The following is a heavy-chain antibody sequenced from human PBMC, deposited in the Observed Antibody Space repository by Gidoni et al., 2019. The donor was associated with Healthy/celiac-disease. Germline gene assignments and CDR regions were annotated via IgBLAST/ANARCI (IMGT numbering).Heavy chain of an antibody. CDR2: ISGSGGST. Sequence: EVQLLESGGGLVQPGGSLRLPGSASGFTFSSYAMSWVRQAPGKGLGWVSAISGSGGSTYYADSVKGRFTISRDNSKNTLYLQMNSLRAEDTAVYYCAKEGRAVAGTGLIGYWGQGTLVTVSS. J-gene: IGHJ4*02. V-gene: IGHV3-23*01. D-gene: IGHD6-19*01. CDR3: AKEGRAVAGTGLIGY. CDR1: GFTFSSYA.